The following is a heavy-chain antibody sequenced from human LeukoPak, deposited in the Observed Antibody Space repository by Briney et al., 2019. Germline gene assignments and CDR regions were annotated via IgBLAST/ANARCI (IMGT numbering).Heavy chain of an antibody. CDR2: ISSSGSTI. J-gene: IGHJ4*02. CDR3: ARDLAGDYGDY. CDR1: GFTFSSYE. D-gene: IGHD4-17*01. Sequence: GGSLRLSCAASGFTFSSYEMNWVRQAPGKGLEWVSYISSSGSTIYYADSVKGRFTISRDNAKNSLYLQMNSLRAEDTAVYYCARDLAGDYGDYWGQGTLVTVSS. V-gene: IGHV3-48*03.